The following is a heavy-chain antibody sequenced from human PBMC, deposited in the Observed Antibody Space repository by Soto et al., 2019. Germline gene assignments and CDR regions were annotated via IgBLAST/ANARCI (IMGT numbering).Heavy chain of an antibody. V-gene: IGHV1-18*04. CDR2: ISASNGNT. CDR3: ASEPIYYNDGSGYYPLGY. J-gene: IGHJ4*02. Sequence: AASVKVSFKASGYTFTTYGFSWLRQAPGQGLECVGWISASNGNTHYSQKFQGRVTMTTDTSTSTAYMELRSLTSGDTAVYYCASEPIYYNDGSGYYPLGYWGQGTLVTVSS. CDR1: GYTFTTYG. D-gene: IGHD3-22*01.